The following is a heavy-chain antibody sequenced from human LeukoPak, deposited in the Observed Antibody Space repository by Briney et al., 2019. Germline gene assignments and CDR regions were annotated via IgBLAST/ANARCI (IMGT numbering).Heavy chain of an antibody. CDR2: INHSGST. J-gene: IGHJ4*02. CDR3: ARSPYCSGGSCYRRGFDY. CDR1: GGSFSGYY. Sequence: SETLSLTCAVYGGSFSGYYWSWIRQPPGKGLEWIGEINHSGSTNYNPSLKSRVTISVDTSKNQFSLKLSPVTAADTAVYYCARSPYCSGGSCYRRGFDYWGQGTLVTVSS. V-gene: IGHV4-34*01. D-gene: IGHD2-15*01.